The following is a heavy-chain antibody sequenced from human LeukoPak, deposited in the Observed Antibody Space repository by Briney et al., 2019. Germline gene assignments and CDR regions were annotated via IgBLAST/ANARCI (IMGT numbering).Heavy chain of an antibody. J-gene: IGHJ3*02. CDR1: GYTFTGYY. V-gene: IGHV1-2*04. D-gene: IGHD2-2*01. CDR3: ARESKYQLLLRFAFDI. CDR2: INPNSGGT. Sequence: ASVKVSCKASGYTFTGYYMHWVRQAPGQGLEWMGWINPNSGGTNYAQKFQGWVTMTRDTSISTAYMELSRLRSDDTAVYYCARESKYQLLLRFAFDIWGQGTMVTVSS.